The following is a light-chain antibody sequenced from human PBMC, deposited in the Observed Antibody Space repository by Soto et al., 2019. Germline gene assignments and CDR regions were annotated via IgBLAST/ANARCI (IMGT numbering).Light chain of an antibody. Sequence: EIVMTQSPATLSVSPGERATLSCRASQSVGSDLAWYQQKPGQAPRLVIYGASTRATGIPARFSGSGSGTEFTLTISYLRPEDSAVYFCQQYHDWVTFGGGTKVEI. CDR1: QSVGSD. V-gene: IGKV3D-15*01. J-gene: IGKJ4*01. CDR3: QQYHDWVT. CDR2: GAS.